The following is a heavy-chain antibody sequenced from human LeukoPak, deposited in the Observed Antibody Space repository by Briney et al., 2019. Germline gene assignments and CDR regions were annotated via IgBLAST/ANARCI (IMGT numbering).Heavy chain of an antibody. CDR3: ATSIGAPYDFWSGYYPYYMDV. CDR2: ISAYNGNT. CDR1: GYTFTSYG. J-gene: IGHJ6*03. D-gene: IGHD3-3*01. V-gene: IGHV1-18*01. Sequence: GASVKVSCKASGYTFTSYGISWVRQAPGQGLEWMGWISAYNGNTNYAQKLQGRVTMTTDTSTSIAYMELRSLRSDDTAVYYCATSIGAPYDFWSGYYPYYMDVWGKGTTVTVSS.